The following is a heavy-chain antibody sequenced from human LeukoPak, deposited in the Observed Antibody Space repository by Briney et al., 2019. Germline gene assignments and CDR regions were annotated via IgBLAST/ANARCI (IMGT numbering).Heavy chain of an antibody. CDR2: INHSGST. Sequence: ASETLSLTCAVYGGSFSGYYWSWIRQPPGKGLEWIGEINHSGSTNYNPSLKSRVTISVDTSKNQFSLKLSSVTAADTAVYYCARGPRYYYDSSGYFYWGQGTLVTVSS. V-gene: IGHV4-34*01. CDR1: GGSFSGYY. D-gene: IGHD3-22*01. J-gene: IGHJ4*02. CDR3: ARGPRYYYDSSGYFY.